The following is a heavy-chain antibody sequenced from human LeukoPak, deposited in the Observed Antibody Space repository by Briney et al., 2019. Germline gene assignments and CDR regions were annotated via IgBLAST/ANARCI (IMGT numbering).Heavy chain of an antibody. CDR1: GYSFTDYW. CDR2: IYPGDSDT. CDR3: ARRYYGSGSYYNWFDP. V-gene: IGHV5-51*01. D-gene: IGHD3-10*01. Sequence: GESLKISCKGSGYSFTDYWIGWLRQMPGKGLEWMGIIYPGDSDTRYSPSFQGQVTISADKSISTAYLQWSSLKASDTAMYYCARRYYGSGSYYNWFDPWGQGTLVTVSS. J-gene: IGHJ5*02.